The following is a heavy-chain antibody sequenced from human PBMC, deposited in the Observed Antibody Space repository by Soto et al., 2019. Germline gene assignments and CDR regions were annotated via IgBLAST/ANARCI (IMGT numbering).Heavy chain of an antibody. V-gene: IGHV4-4*02. CDR1: GGSITSSSW. J-gene: IGHJ4*02. CDR3: ARDKITGLFDY. CDR2: IYHTGST. Sequence: SETLSLTCAVSGGSITSSSWWSWVRQPPGKGPEWIGEIYHTGSTNYNPSLKSRVTISVDTSKNQFSLKLTSVTAADTAVYYCARDKITGLFDYWGQGTLVTVSS. D-gene: IGHD2-8*02.